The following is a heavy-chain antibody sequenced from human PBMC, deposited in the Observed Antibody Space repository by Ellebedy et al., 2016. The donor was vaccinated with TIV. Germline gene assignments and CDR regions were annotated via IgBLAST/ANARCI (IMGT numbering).Heavy chain of an antibody. CDR2: ISWDGGST. Sequence: GESLKISCAASGFTFDDYTMHWVRQAPGKGLEWVSLISWDGGSTYYADSVKGRFTISRDSSKNSLYLQMNSLRTEDTALYYCAKYSSSLAANDYWGQGTLVTVSS. D-gene: IGHD6-13*01. CDR3: AKYSSSLAANDY. V-gene: IGHV3-43*01. J-gene: IGHJ4*02. CDR1: GFTFDDYT.